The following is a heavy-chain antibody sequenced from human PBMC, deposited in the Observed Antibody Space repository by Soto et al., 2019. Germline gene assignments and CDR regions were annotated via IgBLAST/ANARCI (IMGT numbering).Heavy chain of an antibody. J-gene: IGHJ6*02. CDR3: ARDHDYYYYGMDV. V-gene: IGHV1-69*13. CDR1: GGTFSSYA. Sequence: GASVKVSCKASGGTFSSYAISWVRQAPGQGLEWMGGIIPIFGTANYAQKFQGRVTITADESTSTAYMELSSLRSEDTAVYYCARDHDYYYYGMDVWGQGTTVTVSS. CDR2: IIPIFGTA.